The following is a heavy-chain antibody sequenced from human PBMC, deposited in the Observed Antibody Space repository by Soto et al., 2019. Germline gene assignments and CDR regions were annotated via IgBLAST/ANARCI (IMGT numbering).Heavy chain of an antibody. CDR1: GFSLSSSRVG. CDR3: AHVAITFGGVADIDAFDV. Sequence: QITLKESGPPLVKPTQTLTLTCSFAGFSLSSSRVGVGWIRQPPGEALEWLAVIYWDDDDRYSPSLRSRLTITKDTSRNQVVLTMTNMDPMDTATYFCAHVAITFGGVADIDAFDVWGQGTMVTVSS. V-gene: IGHV2-5*02. D-gene: IGHD3-16*01. J-gene: IGHJ3*01. CDR2: IYWDDDD.